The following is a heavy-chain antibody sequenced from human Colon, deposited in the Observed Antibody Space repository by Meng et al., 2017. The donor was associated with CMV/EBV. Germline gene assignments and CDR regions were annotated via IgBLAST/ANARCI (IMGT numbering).Heavy chain of an antibody. V-gene: IGHV3-21*01. Sequence: GGSLTLSCTASGFTFSRYTMNWVRQAPGKGLEWVSSISSTGSFIKYADSVEGRFTISRDNAKTSVYLQMNSLRAEDTAVYYCAGVAYDYGDRHFAYWGQGALVTVSS. J-gene: IGHJ4*02. CDR3: AGVAYDYGDRHFAY. CDR1: GFTFSRYT. D-gene: IGHD4-17*01. CDR2: ISSTGSFI.